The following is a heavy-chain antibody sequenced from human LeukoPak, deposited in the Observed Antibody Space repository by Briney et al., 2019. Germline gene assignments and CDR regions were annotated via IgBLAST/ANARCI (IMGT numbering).Heavy chain of an antibody. D-gene: IGHD6-13*01. CDR2: ISGSGGST. J-gene: IGHJ4*02. V-gene: IGHV3-23*01. Sequence: GGSLRLSRKASGFAFSNYPMSWVRQAPGNGLEWISSISGSGGSTFYADSVKGRFTISRDNSKNTLYLQMNSLRVEDTAVYYCAKYDLSSRWTRPAFEYWGQGTLVTVSS. CDR3: AKYDLSSRWTRPAFEY. CDR1: GFAFSNYP.